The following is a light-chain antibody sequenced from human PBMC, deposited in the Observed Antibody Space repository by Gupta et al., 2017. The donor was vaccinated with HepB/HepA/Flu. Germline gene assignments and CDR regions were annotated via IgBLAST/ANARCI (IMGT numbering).Light chain of an antibody. J-gene: IGKJ1*01. CDR2: ASS. CDR1: QSISSY. CDR3: QQSYSTPRT. Sequence: DIQTTQYPTSLYACVGDRVTITCRASQSISSYLNWYQQKPEEAPKLLVYASSSVQSGVPSRFSGSGSGTDFTLTISSQQPEDFATYYWQQSYSTPRTFGRGTKVEIK. V-gene: IGKV1-39*01.